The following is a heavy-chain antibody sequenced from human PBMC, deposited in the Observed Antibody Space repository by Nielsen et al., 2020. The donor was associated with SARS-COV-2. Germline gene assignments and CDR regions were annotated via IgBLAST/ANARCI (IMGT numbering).Heavy chain of an antibody. CDR2: VNYSGRT. D-gene: IGHD3-16*01. V-gene: IGHV4-39*07. J-gene: IGHJ6*04. Sequence: SETLSLTCTVSGGSIGSMGYYWSWIRQPPGKGLEWIGDVNYSGRTNYNPSLKSRVTISVDTSKNQFSLKLTSVTAADTALYVCANEGAYAVDVWDTGTTVTVSS. CDR3: ANEGAYAVDV. CDR1: GGSIGSMGYY.